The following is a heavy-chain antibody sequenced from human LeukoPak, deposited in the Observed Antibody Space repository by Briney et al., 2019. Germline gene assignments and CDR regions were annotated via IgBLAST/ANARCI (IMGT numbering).Heavy chain of an antibody. Sequence: SETLSLTCTVSGGSISSYYWSWIRQPPGKGLEWIGYLYYSGSTNYNPSLKSRVTISVDTSKNQFSLKLSSVTAADTAVYYCARLKAGRPSKHYYYYYGMDVWGQGTTVTVSS. CDR3: ARLKAGRPSKHYYYYYGMDV. CDR1: GGSISSYY. J-gene: IGHJ6*02. V-gene: IGHV4-59*12. CDR2: LYYSGST.